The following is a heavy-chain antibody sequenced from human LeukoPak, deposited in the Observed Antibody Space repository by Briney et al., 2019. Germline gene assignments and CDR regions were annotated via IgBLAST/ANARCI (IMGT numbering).Heavy chain of an antibody. J-gene: IGHJ4*02. V-gene: IGHV4-30-4*01. Sequence: SETLSLTYTVSGGSISSGDYYWRWIRQPPGKGLEWIGYIYYSGSTNYNPSLKSRVTISVDTSKNQFSLKLSSVTAADTAVYYCARDSQTTVLTALSLWGQGTLVTVSS. CDR3: ARDSQTTVLTALSL. CDR2: IYYSGST. D-gene: IGHD4-23*01. CDR1: GGSISSGDYY.